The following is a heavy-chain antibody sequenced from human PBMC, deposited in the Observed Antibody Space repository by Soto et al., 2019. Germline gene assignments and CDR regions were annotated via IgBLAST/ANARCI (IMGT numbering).Heavy chain of an antibody. Sequence: GASVKVSCKASGYTFTSYGISWVRQAPGQGLEWMGWISAYNGNTNYAQKLQGRVTMTTDTSTSTAYMELRSLRSDDTAVYYCARDLDGYDFWSGSYYYGMDVWGQGTTVTVSS. CDR2: ISAYNGNT. D-gene: IGHD3-3*01. J-gene: IGHJ6*02. CDR3: ARDLDGYDFWSGSYYYGMDV. CDR1: GYTFTSYG. V-gene: IGHV1-18*01.